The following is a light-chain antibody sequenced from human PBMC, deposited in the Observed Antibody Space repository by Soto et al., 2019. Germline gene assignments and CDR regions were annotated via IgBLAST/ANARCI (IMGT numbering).Light chain of an antibody. Sequence: DINMPQSPSTLSASVGVRVTITCRASQSINSWLAWYQQKPGKAPQILIYDASTLKSGVPSRFSASGSGTEFTLIISSLQPDDFATYYCQQYTSYSWTFGQGTKVDIK. J-gene: IGKJ1*01. V-gene: IGKV1-5*01. CDR2: DAS. CDR1: QSINSW. CDR3: QQYTSYSWT.